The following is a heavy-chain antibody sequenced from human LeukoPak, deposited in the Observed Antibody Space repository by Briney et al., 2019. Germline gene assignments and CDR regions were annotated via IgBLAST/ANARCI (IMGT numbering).Heavy chain of an antibody. CDR3: ARDRCTGGSCAAFDI. Sequence: SETLSLTCTVSGVSISTSYWSWVRQPPGKGLEWIGYIYYTGGTNYNPSLKSRVTISVDASKNQFSLKLSSVTAADTAVYYCARDRCTGGSCAAFDIWGQGTVVTVSS. V-gene: IGHV4-59*01. J-gene: IGHJ3*02. CDR1: GVSISTSY. D-gene: IGHD2-15*01. CDR2: IYYTGGT.